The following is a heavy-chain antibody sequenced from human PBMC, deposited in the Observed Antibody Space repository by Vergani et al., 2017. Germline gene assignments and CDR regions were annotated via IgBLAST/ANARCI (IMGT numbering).Heavy chain of an antibody. CDR1: GYTFTSYD. Sequence: QVQLVQSGAEVKKPGASVKVSCKAAGYTFTSYDINWVRQATGQGLEWMGWMNPTSGGTNYAQKFQGRVTMTRDPSISTAYMELSRLRSDDTAVDYCARDPQSVNWFDPWGQGTLVTVSS. V-gene: IGHV1-2*02. J-gene: IGHJ5*02. CDR2: MNPTSGGT. CDR3: ARDPQSVNWFDP.